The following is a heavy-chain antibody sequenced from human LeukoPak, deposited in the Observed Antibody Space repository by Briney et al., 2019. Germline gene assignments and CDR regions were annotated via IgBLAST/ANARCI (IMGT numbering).Heavy chain of an antibody. CDR2: IYNSGST. V-gene: IGHV4-59*08. CDR3: ARHVDGYGTIQD. D-gene: IGHD5-24*01. CDR1: GVSISSYY. Sequence: SETLSLTCTVSGVSISSYYWSWIRQPPGKGLEWIGHIYNSGSTNYNPSLKSRVTISVDTSKNQFSLKLCYVTTADTAVYYCARHVDGYGTIQDWGEGTLGTVSS. J-gene: IGHJ1*01.